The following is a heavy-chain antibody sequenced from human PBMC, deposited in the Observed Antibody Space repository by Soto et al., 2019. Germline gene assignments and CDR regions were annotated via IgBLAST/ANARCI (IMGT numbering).Heavy chain of an antibody. V-gene: IGHV1-69*13. CDR3: ASASIAARGYYYYYYYMDV. CDR1: GGTFSSYA. J-gene: IGHJ6*03. D-gene: IGHD6-6*01. Sequence: ASVKVSCKASGGTFSSYAISWVRQAPGQGLEWMGGIIPIFGTANYAQKFQGRVTITADESTSTAYMELSSLRSEDTAVYYCASASIAARGYYYYYYYMDVWGKGTTVTVSS. CDR2: IIPIFGTA.